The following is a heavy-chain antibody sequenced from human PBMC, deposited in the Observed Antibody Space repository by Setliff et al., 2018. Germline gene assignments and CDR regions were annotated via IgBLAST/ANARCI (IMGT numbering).Heavy chain of an antibody. CDR1: GFTFSSYW. D-gene: IGHD3-3*01. J-gene: IGHJ1*01. CDR2: IKHDGSEK. CDR3: ARVGRVGYYESFQY. Sequence: PGGSLRLSCVASGFTFSSYWMTWVRQVPRKGLEYVASIKHDGSEKYYVDSVKGRFTISRDNAQNSLYLQMNSLRAEDTAAYYCARVGRVGYYESFQYWGQGTLVTVSS. V-gene: IGHV3-7*01.